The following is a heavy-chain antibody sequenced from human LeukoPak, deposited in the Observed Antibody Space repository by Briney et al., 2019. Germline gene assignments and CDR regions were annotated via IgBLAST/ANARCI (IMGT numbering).Heavy chain of an antibody. V-gene: IGHV3-30*18. D-gene: IGHD6-6*01. CDR1: GFTFSNYG. CDR2: ISNTGETK. J-gene: IGHJ4*02. Sequence: PGGSLRLSCAASGFTFSNYGMQWVRQAPGKGLEWVAVISNTGETKYYGDSVKGRFTISRDNSKNTLYLQMNSLRAEDTAVYYCVKETDEYSSSSSDYWGQGTLVTVSS. CDR3: VKETDEYSSSSSDY.